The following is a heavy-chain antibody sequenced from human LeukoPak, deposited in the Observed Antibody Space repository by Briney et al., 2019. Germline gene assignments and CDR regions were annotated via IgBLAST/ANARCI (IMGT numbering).Heavy chain of an antibody. D-gene: IGHD2-8*01. CDR3: ALAPNSNWFDF. J-gene: IGHJ5*01. Sequence: PSETLSLTCTVSGDSTSNFYWNWIRQSPGKGLEWIGNIHYSGSSVYNPSLKSRGTISIDTSRRQFFLELNSVTAADTAVYFCALAPNSNWFDFWGPGTLVTVSS. CDR1: GDSTSNFY. CDR2: IHYSGSS. V-gene: IGHV4-59*03.